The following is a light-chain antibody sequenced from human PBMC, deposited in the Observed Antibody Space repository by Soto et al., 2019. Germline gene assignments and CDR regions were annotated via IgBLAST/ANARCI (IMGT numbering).Light chain of an antibody. CDR1: QSISSW. CDR2: KAS. CDR3: LLDFRYFWA. Sequence: DIQMTQSPSTLSASVGDRVTITCRASQSISSWLAWFQQKPGKAPKLLIYKASSLESGVPSRFSGTRSGTEFTLTISSLQPEDFATYYCLLDFRYFWAFGQGTKVDIK. J-gene: IGKJ1*01. V-gene: IGKV1-5*03.